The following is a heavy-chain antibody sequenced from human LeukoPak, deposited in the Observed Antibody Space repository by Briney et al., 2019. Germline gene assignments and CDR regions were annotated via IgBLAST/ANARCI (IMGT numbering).Heavy chain of an antibody. CDR3: AGPLNYDILTGYYKPSKFFSV. J-gene: IGHJ4*02. Sequence: SETLSLTCTVSGGSISSYYWSWIRQPPGKGLEWIGYIYYSGSTNYNPSLKSRVTISVDTSKNQFSLKLSSVTAADTAVYYCAGPLNYDILTGYYKPSKFFSVWGQGTLVTVSS. V-gene: IGHV4-59*12. CDR1: GGSISSYY. D-gene: IGHD3-9*01. CDR2: IYYSGST.